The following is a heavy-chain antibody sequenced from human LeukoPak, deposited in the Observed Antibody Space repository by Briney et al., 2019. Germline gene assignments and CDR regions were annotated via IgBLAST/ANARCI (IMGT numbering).Heavy chain of an antibody. Sequence: GGSLRLSCAASGFTFSSYWMSWVRQAPGKGLEWVANIKQDGSEKYYVDSVKGRFTISRDNAKNSLYLQMNSLRAEDTAVYYCARWDYYDFWSGYRYHGCDAFDIWGQGTMVTVSS. CDR3: ARWDYYDFWSGYRYHGCDAFDI. D-gene: IGHD3-3*01. CDR1: GFTFSSYW. CDR2: IKQDGSEK. J-gene: IGHJ3*02. V-gene: IGHV3-7*01.